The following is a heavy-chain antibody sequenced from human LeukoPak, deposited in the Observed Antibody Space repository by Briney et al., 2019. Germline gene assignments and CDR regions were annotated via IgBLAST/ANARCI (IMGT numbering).Heavy chain of an antibody. CDR3: ARELGSAAFDY. Sequence: GGSLRLSCAASGFTFSSYAMHWVRQAPGKGLEWVAVISYDGSNKYYADSVKGRFTISRDNSKNTLYLQMNSLRAEDTAVYYCARELGSAAFDYWGQGTLVTVSS. J-gene: IGHJ4*02. D-gene: IGHD3-16*01. CDR2: ISYDGSNK. V-gene: IGHV3-30-3*01. CDR1: GFTFSSYA.